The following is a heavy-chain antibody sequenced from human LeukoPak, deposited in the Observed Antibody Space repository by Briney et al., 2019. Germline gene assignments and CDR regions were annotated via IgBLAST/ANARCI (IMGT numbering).Heavy chain of an antibody. J-gene: IGHJ6*02. CDR1: GGSFSGYY. Sequence: SETLSLTCAVYGGSFSGYYWSWIRQSPGKGLEWIGEMNHSGSTNYNPSLKSRVTISVDTSKNQFSLKLSSVTAADTAVYYCARLFLAAYGMDVWGQGTTVTVSS. CDR2: MNHSGST. D-gene: IGHD2-21*01. CDR3: ARLFLAAYGMDV. V-gene: IGHV4-34*01.